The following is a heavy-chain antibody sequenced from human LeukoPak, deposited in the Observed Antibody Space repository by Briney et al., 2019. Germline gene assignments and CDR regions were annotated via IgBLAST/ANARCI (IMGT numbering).Heavy chain of an antibody. Sequence: ASVKVSCQASGYTFTSYDINWVRQATGQGLEWMGWMNPNSGNTGYAQKFQGRVTMTRNTSISTAYMELSSLRSEDAAVYYCARSGRLALYYYYGMDVWGQGTTVTVSS. D-gene: IGHD3-10*01. V-gene: IGHV1-8*01. CDR2: MNPNSGNT. CDR1: GYTFTSYD. J-gene: IGHJ6*02. CDR3: ARSGRLALYYYYGMDV.